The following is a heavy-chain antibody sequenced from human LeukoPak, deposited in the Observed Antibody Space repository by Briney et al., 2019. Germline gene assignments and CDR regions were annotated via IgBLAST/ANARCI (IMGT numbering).Heavy chain of an antibody. D-gene: IGHD3-22*01. CDR2: ISSSSSYI. V-gene: IGHV3-21*01. CDR1: GFTFSSYS. J-gene: IGHJ4*02. Sequence: GGSLRLSCAASGFTFSSYSMNWVRQAPGKGLEWVSSISSSSSYIYYADSVRGRFTISRDNAKNSLYLQMNSLRAEDTAVYYCARADYYDSSGSRKKANYFDYWGQGTLVTVSS. CDR3: ARADYYDSSGSRKKANYFDY.